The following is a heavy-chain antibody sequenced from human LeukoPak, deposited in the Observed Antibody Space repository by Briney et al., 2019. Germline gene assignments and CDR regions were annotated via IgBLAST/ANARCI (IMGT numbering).Heavy chain of an antibody. D-gene: IGHD3-10*01. CDR1: GGSISSYY. CDR2: IYHSGST. Sequence: SETLSLTCTVSGGSISSYYWNWIRQPPGKGLEWIGSIYHSGSTNYNPSLKSRVTISVDKSKNQFSLKLSSVTAADTAVYYCASLRITTSTYGLDPWGQGTLVTVSS. CDR3: ASLRITTSTYGLDP. V-gene: IGHV4-59*12. J-gene: IGHJ5*02.